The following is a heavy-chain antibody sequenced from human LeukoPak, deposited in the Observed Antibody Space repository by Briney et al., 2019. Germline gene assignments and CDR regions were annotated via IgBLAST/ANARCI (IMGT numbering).Heavy chain of an antibody. CDR3: ARDEQWLVRTYYGMDV. CDR1: GGTFSSYA. D-gene: IGHD6-19*01. V-gene: IGHV1-69*13. CDR2: IIPIFGTA. J-gene: IGHJ6*02. Sequence: SVKVSCKASGGTFSSYAISWVRRAPGQGLEWMGGIIPIFGTANYAQKFQGRVTITADESTSTAYMELSSLRSEDTAVYYCARDEQWLVRTYYGMDVWGQGTTVTVSS.